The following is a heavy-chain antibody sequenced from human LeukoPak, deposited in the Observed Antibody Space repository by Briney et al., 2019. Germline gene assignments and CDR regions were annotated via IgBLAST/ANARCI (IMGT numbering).Heavy chain of an antibody. D-gene: IGHD1-1*01. Sequence: GGSLRLSCTASGFTFSGSAMHWVRQASGKGLEWVGRIRSKANSYATVYAASVKGRFTISRDDSKNTAYLQMKTEDTAVYYCTSGLSVRRSNNTPVDYWGQGTLVTVSS. CDR3: TSGLSVRRSNNTPVDY. V-gene: IGHV3-73*01. J-gene: IGHJ4*02. CDR1: GFTFSGSA. CDR2: IRSKANSYAT.